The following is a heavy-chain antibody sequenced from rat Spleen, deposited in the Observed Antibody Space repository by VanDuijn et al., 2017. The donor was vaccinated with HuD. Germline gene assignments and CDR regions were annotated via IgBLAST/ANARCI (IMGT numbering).Heavy chain of an antibody. V-gene: IGHV2-13*01. CDR2: IWGNGNT. Sequence: QVQLKESGPGLVQPSQTLSLTCTVSGFSLISYDMSWVRQPPGKGLEWMGVIWGNGNTHYNSALKSRLSITRDTSKSQVFLEMNSLQTEDTAIYFCTRSRGGSMYVMDAWGQGASVTVSS. CDR1: GFSLISYD. CDR3: TRSRGGSMYVMDA. D-gene: IGHD1-11*01. J-gene: IGHJ4*01.